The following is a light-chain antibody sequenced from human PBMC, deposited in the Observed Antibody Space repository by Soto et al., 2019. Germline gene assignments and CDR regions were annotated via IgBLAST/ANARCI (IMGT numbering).Light chain of an antibody. V-gene: IGKV3-15*01. CDR3: QQYNIWPQT. Sequence: VMTQSPATLSVSPGERATLSCRASQSLRSSLAWYQQKPGQAPRLLIYGASTRATGIPARFSGSGSGTEFTLTISSLQSEYFAVYFCQQYNIWPQTFGQGTKVEIK. CDR2: GAS. CDR1: QSLRSS. J-gene: IGKJ1*01.